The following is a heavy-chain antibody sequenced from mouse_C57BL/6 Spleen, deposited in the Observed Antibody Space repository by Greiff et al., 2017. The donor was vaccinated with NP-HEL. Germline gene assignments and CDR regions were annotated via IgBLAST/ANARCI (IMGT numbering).Heavy chain of an antibody. CDR1: GYTFTSYT. CDR3: AREGDGYFDV. J-gene: IGHJ1*03. D-gene: IGHD3-3*01. Sequence: QVQLQQSGAELARPGAPVKMSCKASGYTFTSYTMHWVKQRPGQGLEWIGYINPSSGYTKYNQKFKDKATLTADKSSSTAYMQLSSLTSEDSAVYYCAREGDGYFDVWGTGTTVTVSS. V-gene: IGHV1-4*01. CDR2: INPSSGYT.